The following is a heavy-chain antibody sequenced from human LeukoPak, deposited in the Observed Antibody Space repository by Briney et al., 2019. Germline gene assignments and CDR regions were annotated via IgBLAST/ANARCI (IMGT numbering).Heavy chain of an antibody. Sequence: ASVKVSCKVSGYTLIELSMHWVRQAPGKGLEWMGGFDPEDGKTIYAQKFQGRVTMTEDTSTDTAYMELSSLRSEDTAVYYCARDRTASVTPWVYDYYYMDVWGKGTTVTVSS. CDR1: GYTLIELS. V-gene: IGHV1-24*01. D-gene: IGHD4-17*01. CDR3: ARDRTASVTPWVYDYYYMDV. CDR2: FDPEDGKT. J-gene: IGHJ6*03.